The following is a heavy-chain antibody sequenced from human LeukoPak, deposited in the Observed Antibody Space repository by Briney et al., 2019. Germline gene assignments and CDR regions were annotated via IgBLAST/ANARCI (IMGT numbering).Heavy chain of an antibody. J-gene: IGHJ4*02. D-gene: IGHD1-26*01. Sequence: GGSLRLSCAASGFTFSSNAMSWVRQAPGKGLEWVSAISGDGDSTFYADSVKGRFTISRDNSRNTLYLQMNSLRAEDTAVYSCARDRARGGATDFDYWGQGTLVTVSS. CDR3: ARDRARGGATDFDY. CDR2: ISGDGDST. V-gene: IGHV3-23*01. CDR1: GFTFSSNA.